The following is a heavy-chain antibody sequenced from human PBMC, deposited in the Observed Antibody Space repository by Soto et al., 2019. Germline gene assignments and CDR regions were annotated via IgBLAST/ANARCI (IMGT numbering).Heavy chain of an antibody. CDR3: ARDTYYYYMDV. CDR2: IIPILGIA. V-gene: IGHV1-69*08. CDR1: GGTFSSYT. Sequence: QVQLVQSGAEVKKPGSSVKVSCKASGGTFSSYTISWVRQAHGQGLEWMGRIIPILGIANYAQKFQGRVTITADKSTSTAYMELSSLRSEDTAVYYCARDTYYYYMDVWGKGTTVTVSS. J-gene: IGHJ6*03.